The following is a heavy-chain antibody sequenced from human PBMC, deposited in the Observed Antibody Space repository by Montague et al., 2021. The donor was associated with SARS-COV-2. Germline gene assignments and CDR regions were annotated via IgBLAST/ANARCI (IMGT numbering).Heavy chain of an antibody. J-gene: IGHJ5*01. CDR1: GDSINNVNYF. CDR2: VYISGST. D-gene: IGHD3-10*01. CDR3: ARVSGYGSGSSFNWLDS. V-gene: IGHV4-61*02. Sequence: TLSLTCSVFGDSINNVNYFWSWIRQPAGKGLEWIGRVYISGSTDYNPSLKSRVTMLLDKSANELTLQVTSVTAADMAVYYCARVSGYGSGSSFNWLDSWGQGLVVTVSS.